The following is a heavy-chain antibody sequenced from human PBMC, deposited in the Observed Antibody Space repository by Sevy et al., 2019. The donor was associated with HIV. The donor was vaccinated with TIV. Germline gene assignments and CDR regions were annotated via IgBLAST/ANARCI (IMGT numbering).Heavy chain of an antibody. CDR3: ARDKPQGVVVLPGAMWGGVDY. V-gene: IGHV1-18*01. CDR2: ISPYTGDT. CDR1: GYTFRSYG. J-gene: IGHJ4*02. Sequence: ASVKVSCRTSGYTFRSYGISWVRQAPGQGLEWMGWISPYTGDTDFAQKVQGRVSMTSDTSTNTAYMELRSLRSDDTVVYYCARDKPQGVVVLPGAMWGGVDYWGQGTLVTVSS. D-gene: IGHD2-2*01.